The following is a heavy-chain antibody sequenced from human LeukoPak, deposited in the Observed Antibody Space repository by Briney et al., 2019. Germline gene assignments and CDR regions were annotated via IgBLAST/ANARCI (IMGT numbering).Heavy chain of an antibody. J-gene: IGHJ3*02. Sequence: ASVKVSCKASGYTFTTYGISWVRQAPGQGLEWMGWISGYNGNTNYAQKLQGRVTMTTDTSTSTAYMELRSLRSDDTAVYYCARDTVVMATKDAFDIWGQGTMVTVSS. V-gene: IGHV1-18*01. CDR2: ISGYNGNT. D-gene: IGHD5-24*01. CDR3: ARDTVVMATKDAFDI. CDR1: GYTFTTYG.